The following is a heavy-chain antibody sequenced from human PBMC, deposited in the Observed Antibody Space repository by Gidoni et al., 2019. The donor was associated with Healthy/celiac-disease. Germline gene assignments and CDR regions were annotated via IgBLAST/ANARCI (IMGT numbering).Heavy chain of an antibody. CDR3: ARSQGTIFGVVNYWYFDL. Sequence: QVQLQESGPGLVKPSQTLSLTCTVSGGSISSGGYYWRWIRQHPGKGLEWIGYIYYSGSTYYNPSLKSRVTISVDTSKNQFSLKLSSVTAADTAVYYCARSQGTIFGVVNYWYFDLWGRGTLVTVSS. CDR1: GGSISSGGYY. D-gene: IGHD3-3*01. V-gene: IGHV4-31*03. CDR2: IYYSGST. J-gene: IGHJ2*01.